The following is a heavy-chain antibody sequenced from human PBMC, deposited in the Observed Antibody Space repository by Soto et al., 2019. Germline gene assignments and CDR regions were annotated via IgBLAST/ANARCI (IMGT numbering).Heavy chain of an antibody. CDR1: GGSISSSSYY. D-gene: IGHD3-3*01. CDR2: IYYSGST. J-gene: IGHJ5*02. Sequence: SETLSLTCTVSGGSISSSSYYWGWIRQPPGKGLEWIGSIYYSGSTYYNPSLKSRVTISVDTSKDQFSLKLGSVTAADTAVYYCARQSAWSGYYWQVLLSWFDPWGQGTLVTVSS. V-gene: IGHV4-39*01. CDR3: ARQSAWSGYYWQVLLSWFDP.